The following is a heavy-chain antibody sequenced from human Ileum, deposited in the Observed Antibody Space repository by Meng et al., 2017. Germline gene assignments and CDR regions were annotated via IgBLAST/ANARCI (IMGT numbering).Heavy chain of an antibody. V-gene: IGHV4-61*01. Sequence: VEPSEPGPGLVRPSETLSRSCTASGAYVNFGLYFWSWIRQSPGKTLEWIGHTYYTGLTNYNPSLKSRVAISLDASKNQFSLKLNSVSAADSAVYFCARTYNTPFFDSWGQGTLVTVSS. J-gene: IGHJ4*02. CDR3: ARTYNTPFFDS. CDR1: GAYVNFGLYF. D-gene: IGHD1-14*01. CDR2: TYYTGLT.